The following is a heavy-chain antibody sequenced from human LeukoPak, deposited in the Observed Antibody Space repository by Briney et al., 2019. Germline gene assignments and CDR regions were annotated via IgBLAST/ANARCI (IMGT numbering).Heavy chain of an antibody. Sequence: GGSLRLSCAASGFTFTSYSMNWVRQAPGKGLEWVSTISGGGVSTYYADSVKGRFTISRDNSKNTLYLQMNSLRAEDTAVYYCAKTMGLVGPTSPFDYWGQGTLVTVSS. CDR2: ISGGGVST. J-gene: IGHJ4*02. V-gene: IGHV3-23*01. CDR3: AKTMGLVGPTSPFDY. D-gene: IGHD1-26*01. CDR1: GFTFTSYS.